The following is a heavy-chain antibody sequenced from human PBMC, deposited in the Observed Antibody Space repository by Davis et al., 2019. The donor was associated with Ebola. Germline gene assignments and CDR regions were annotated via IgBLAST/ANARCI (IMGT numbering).Heavy chain of an antibody. J-gene: IGHJ6*02. CDR1: GGSFSGYY. CDR3: ARVRVVIAAAYYYYYGMDV. CDR2: INHSGST. V-gene: IGHV4-34*01. Sequence: MPGGSLRLSCAVYGGSFSGYYWSWIRQPPGKGLEWIGEINHSGSTNYNPSLKSRVTISVDTSKNQFSLKLSSVTAADTAVYYCARVRVVIAAAYYYYYGMDVWGQGTTVTVSS. D-gene: IGHD2-15*01.